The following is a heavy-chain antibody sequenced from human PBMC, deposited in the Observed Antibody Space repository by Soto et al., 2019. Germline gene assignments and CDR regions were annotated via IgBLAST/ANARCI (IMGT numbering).Heavy chain of an antibody. CDR3: VRGCSGGSCPVYHFDY. V-gene: IGHV3-48*01. CDR1: GFTFSRYR. CDR2: ISSGSSAI. D-gene: IGHD2-15*01. J-gene: IGHJ4*02. Sequence: GGSLRLSCAASGFTFSRYRMNWVRQAPGKGLEWLSYISSGSSAIYYADSVKGRFTISRDNAKNSVFLQMNSLRAEDTAVYYCVRGCSGGSCPVYHFDYWGQGTLVTVSS.